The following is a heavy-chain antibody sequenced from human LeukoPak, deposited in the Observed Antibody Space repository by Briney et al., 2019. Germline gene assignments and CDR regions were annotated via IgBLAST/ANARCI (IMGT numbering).Heavy chain of an antibody. Sequence: AAETLSLTCTVSGGSISSGDYYWSWIRQAPGKGLEWIGYIYYSGSTYYDPSLKSRVTISVDPSKNHFSLKLSSVTAADTAVYYCARGGYCSSTSCYEARAWGQGTLVTVSS. J-gene: IGHJ5*02. V-gene: IGHV4-30-4*01. CDR2: IYYSGST. CDR1: GGSISSGDYY. CDR3: ARGGYCSSTSCYEARA. D-gene: IGHD2-2*03.